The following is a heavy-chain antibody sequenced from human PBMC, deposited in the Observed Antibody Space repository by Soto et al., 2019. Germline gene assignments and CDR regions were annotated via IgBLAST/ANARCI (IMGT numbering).Heavy chain of an antibody. CDR1: GGSISSSSYY. D-gene: IGHD5-18*01. CDR2: IYYSGST. CDR3: ARPGDTAITWFDP. Sequence: SETLSLTCTVSGGSISSSSYYWGWIRQPPGKGLEWIGSIYYSGSTYYNPSLKSRVTISVDTSKNQFSLKLSSVTAADTAVYYCARPGDTAITWFDPWGQGTLVTVSS. V-gene: IGHV4-39*01. J-gene: IGHJ5*02.